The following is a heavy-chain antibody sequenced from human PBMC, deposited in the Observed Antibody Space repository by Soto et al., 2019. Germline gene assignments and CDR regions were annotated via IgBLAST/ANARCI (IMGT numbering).Heavy chain of an antibody. CDR1: GFTFSSDW. CDR2: INMDGSST. CDR3: ARVPRGLYGNDY. Sequence: EVQLVESGGGLVQPGGSLRLSCAASGFTFSSDWMHWVRQAAGKGLVWVSRINMDGSSTNYADSVKGRFTISRDNAKNTLYLQMNSLRADDTAVYYCARVPRGLYGNDYWGQGALVTVSS. J-gene: IGHJ4*02. V-gene: IGHV3-74*01. D-gene: IGHD4-4*01.